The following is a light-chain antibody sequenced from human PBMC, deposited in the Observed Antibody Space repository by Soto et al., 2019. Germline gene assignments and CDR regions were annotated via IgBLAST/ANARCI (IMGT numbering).Light chain of an antibody. J-gene: IGKJ4*01. CDR3: QQRSTWPPALT. CDR1: QSVSSY. Sequence: EIVLTQSPATLSLSPGERATLSCRASQSVSSYLACYQQQPGQAPRLLIYDASNRATGIPARFSGSGSETDFTLNIRSLVPEDFAVYYSQQRSTWPPALTFGGGTKVQIK. CDR2: DAS. V-gene: IGKV3-11*01.